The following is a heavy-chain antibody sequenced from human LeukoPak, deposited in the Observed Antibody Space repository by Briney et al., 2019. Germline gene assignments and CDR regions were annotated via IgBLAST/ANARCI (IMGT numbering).Heavy chain of an antibody. CDR1: GDSISTSSYY. CDR2: IYYSGST. Sequence: PSETLSLTCTVSGDSISTSSYYWGWIRQPPGKGLEWLGSIYYSGSTYYNPSLKSRVTISVDTSKNQFSLKLSSVTAADTAVYYCARGEMATISFDYWGQGTLVTVSS. J-gene: IGHJ4*02. V-gene: IGHV4-39*01. D-gene: IGHD5-24*01. CDR3: ARGEMATISFDY.